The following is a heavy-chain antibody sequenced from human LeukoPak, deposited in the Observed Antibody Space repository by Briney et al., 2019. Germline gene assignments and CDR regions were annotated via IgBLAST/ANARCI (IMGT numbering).Heavy chain of an antibody. Sequence: SQTLSLICAISGESVSSNSAAWNWIRQSPSRGPEWLGRTYYRSKWYNEYAVSVKSRITIKPDTSKNQVSLQLNSVTPEDTAVYYCARGGYDVWTGYYMSYYYMDVWGKGTTVTVSS. CDR1: GESVSSNSAA. D-gene: IGHD3-3*01. V-gene: IGHV6-1*01. J-gene: IGHJ6*03. CDR2: TYYRSKWYN. CDR3: ARGGYDVWTGYYMSYYYMDV.